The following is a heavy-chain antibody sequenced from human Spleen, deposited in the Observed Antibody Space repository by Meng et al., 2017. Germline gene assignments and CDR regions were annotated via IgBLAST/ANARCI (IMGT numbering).Heavy chain of an antibody. CDR1: GFTFSSYA. J-gene: IGHJ4*02. Sequence: GKSLKISCAASGFTFSSYAMSWVRQGPGKGLEWVSGIRGTGGRTFYADSVQGRLTISRDNSKNMLFLQMSSLRVEDTAVYYCAKAYYDSSGYHDYWGQGTLVTVSS. CDR2: IRGTGGRT. CDR3: AKAYYDSSGYHDY. D-gene: IGHD3-22*01. V-gene: IGHV3-23*01.